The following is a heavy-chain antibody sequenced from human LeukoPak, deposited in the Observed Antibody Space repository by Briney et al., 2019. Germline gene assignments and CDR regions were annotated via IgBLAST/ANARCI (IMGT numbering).Heavy chain of an antibody. V-gene: IGHV3-23*01. D-gene: IGHD3-16*01. CDR3: AKGAPLWWYFDL. Sequence: PGGSLRLSCAASGFTFDDYAMHWVRQAPGKGLEWVSAISGSGGSTYYADSVKGRFTISRDNSKNTLYLQMNSLRAEDTAVYYCAKGAPLWWYFDLWGRGTLVTVSS. CDR2: ISGSGGST. CDR1: GFTFDDYA. J-gene: IGHJ2*01.